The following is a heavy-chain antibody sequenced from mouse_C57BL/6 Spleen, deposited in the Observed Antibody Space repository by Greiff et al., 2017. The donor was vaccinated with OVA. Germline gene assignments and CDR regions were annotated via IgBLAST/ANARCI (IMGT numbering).Heavy chain of an antibody. CDR2: INPNNGGT. V-gene: IGHV1-26*01. D-gene: IGHD1-1*01. CDR1: GYTFTDYY. CDR3: ARKYCGTSGYFDV. Sequence: VQLQQSGPELVKPGASVKISCKASGYTFTDYYMNWVKQSHGKSLEWIGDINPNNGGTSYNQKFKGKATLTVDKSSSTAYMELRSLTSEDSAVYYCARKYCGTSGYFDVWGTGTTVTVSS. J-gene: IGHJ1*03.